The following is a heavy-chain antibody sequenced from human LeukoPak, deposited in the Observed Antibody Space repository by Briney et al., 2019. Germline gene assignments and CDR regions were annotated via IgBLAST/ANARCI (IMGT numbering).Heavy chain of an antibody. CDR1: GGSISSGSYY. Sequence: SETLSLTCTVSGGSISSGSYYWSWIRQPAGKGLEWIGRIYTSGSTNYNPSLKSRVTISVDTSKNQFSLKPSSVTAADTAVYYCASDVDTAMAPSNWGQGTLVTVSS. D-gene: IGHD5-18*01. CDR3: ASDVDTAMAPSN. CDR2: IYTSGST. J-gene: IGHJ4*02. V-gene: IGHV4-61*02.